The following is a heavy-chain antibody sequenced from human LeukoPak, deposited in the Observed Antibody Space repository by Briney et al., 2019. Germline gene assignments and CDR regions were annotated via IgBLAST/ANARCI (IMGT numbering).Heavy chain of an antibody. CDR2: ISSSSSTI. V-gene: IGHV3-48*04. CDR1: GFTFSSYS. J-gene: IGHJ4*02. Sequence: GGSLRLSCAASGFTFSSYSMNWVRQAPGKGLEWVSYISSSSSTIYYADSVKGRFTISRDNAKNSLYLQMNSLRTEDTAVYYCATVAPRYFDYWGQGTLVTVSS. CDR3: ATVAPRYFDY.